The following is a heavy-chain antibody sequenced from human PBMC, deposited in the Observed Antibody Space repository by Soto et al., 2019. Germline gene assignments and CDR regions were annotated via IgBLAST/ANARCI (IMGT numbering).Heavy chain of an antibody. V-gene: IGHV1-46*01. CDR1: ADTFTSYY. J-gene: IGHJ6*02. Sequence: GASVKVSCKAPADTFTSYYIHWVRQAPGHGLEWMGIINPNGGSTRFAQTFQGRITMTTDTSTSTVYMELRSLRSEDTAVYYCARARYYDTSGYYRYYYYGMDIWGQGTTVTVSS. D-gene: IGHD3-22*01. CDR3: ARARYYDTSGYYRYYYYGMDI. CDR2: INPNGGST.